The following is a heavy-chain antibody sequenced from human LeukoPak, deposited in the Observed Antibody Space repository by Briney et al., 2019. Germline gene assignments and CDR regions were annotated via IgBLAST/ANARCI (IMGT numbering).Heavy chain of an antibody. V-gene: IGHV3-23*01. Sequence: GGSLRLSCAASGFTFSSYAISGVRQAPGKGLEWVSAISGSGGSTYYAGSVKGRFPIPRDNSKNTLYLQMHSLRAEATAVCSCAKDGSSDPDPFDIWGQGTMVTVSS. CDR2: ISGSGGST. D-gene: IGHD3-22*01. J-gene: IGHJ3*02. CDR3: AKDGSSDPDPFDI. CDR1: GFTFSSYA.